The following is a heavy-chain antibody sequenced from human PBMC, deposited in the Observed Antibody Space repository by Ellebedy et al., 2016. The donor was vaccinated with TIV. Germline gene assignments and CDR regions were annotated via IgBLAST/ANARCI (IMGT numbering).Heavy chain of an antibody. J-gene: IGHJ1*01. CDR3: AKDHGSTWYSGAIDEHLQH. D-gene: IGHD6-13*01. V-gene: IGHV3-9*01. CDR1: GFTFDDYA. CDR2: MSWNSGWSI. Sequence: PGGSLRLSCAASGFTFDDYAMHWVRQAPGKGLEWVSGMSWNSGWSIGYADSVKGRFTISRDNAKNSLYLQMNSLRDEDTAVYYCAKDHGSTWYSGAIDEHLQHWGQGTLVTVSS.